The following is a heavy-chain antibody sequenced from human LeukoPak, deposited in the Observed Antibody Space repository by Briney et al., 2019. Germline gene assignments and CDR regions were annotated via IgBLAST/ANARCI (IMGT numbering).Heavy chain of an antibody. CDR2: IRYDGSNK. V-gene: IGHV3-30*02. Sequence: PGGSLRLSCAASGFTFSSYGMHWVRQAPGKGLEGVAFIRYDGSNKYYADSVKGRFTISRDNAKNSLYLHMNSLRAEATAVYYCARDYGGSSPFDYWGQGTLVTVSS. CDR1: GFTFSSYG. J-gene: IGHJ4*02. D-gene: IGHD4-23*01. CDR3: ARDYGGSSPFDY.